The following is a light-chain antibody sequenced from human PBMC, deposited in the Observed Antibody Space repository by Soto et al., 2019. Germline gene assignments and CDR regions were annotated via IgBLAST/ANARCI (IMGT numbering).Light chain of an antibody. J-gene: IGLJ3*02. CDR1: NTDVGSYNL. CDR2: EDT. V-gene: IGLV2-23*01. CDR3: CSYAVSSIWR. Sequence: QSVLTQPASVSGSPGQSITIFCSGTNTDVGSYNLVSWYQQHPGKAPKRMIFEDTKRPSGVSNRFSGSKSGNTASLTISGLQAEDEAHYYCCSYAVSSIWRFGGGTKVTVL.